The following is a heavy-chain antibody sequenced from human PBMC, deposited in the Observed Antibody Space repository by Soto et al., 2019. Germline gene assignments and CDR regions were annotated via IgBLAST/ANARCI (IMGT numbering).Heavy chain of an antibody. CDR2: ISGSGGST. CDR1: GFTFSSYA. J-gene: IGHJ6*02. D-gene: IGHD4-17*01. Sequence: GGSLRLSCAASGFTFSSYAMSWVRQAPGKGLEWVSAISGSGGSTYYADSVKGRFTISRDNSKNTLYLQMNSLRAEDTAVYYCAKSDGDFPLNGMDVWGQGTTVTVSS. V-gene: IGHV3-23*01. CDR3: AKSDGDFPLNGMDV.